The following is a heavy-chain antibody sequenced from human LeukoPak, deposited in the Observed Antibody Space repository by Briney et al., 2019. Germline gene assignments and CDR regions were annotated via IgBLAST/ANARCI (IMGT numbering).Heavy chain of an antibody. CDR2: IIPILGIA. D-gene: IGHD1-26*01. CDR1: GGTFSSYA. V-gene: IGHV1-69*04. J-gene: IGHJ3*02. CDR3: ARVGSYTPGGAFDI. Sequence: ASVKVSCKASGGTFSSYAISWVRQAPGQGLEWMGRIIPILGIANYAQKFQGRVTITADKSTSTAYMELSSLRSEDTAVYYCARVGSYTPGGAFDIWGQGTMVTVSS.